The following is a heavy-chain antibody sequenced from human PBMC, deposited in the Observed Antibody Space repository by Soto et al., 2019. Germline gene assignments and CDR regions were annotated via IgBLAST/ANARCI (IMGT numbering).Heavy chain of an antibody. Sequence: PGGSLRLSCAASGFTFSSYGMHWVRQAPGKGLEWVAVISYDGSNKYYADSVKGRFTISRDNSKNTLYLQMNSLRAEDTAVYYCAKDRVAAAGTSYYFDYWGQGTLVTVSS. J-gene: IGHJ4*02. V-gene: IGHV3-30*18. CDR1: GFTFSSYG. CDR3: AKDRVAAAGTSYYFDY. CDR2: ISYDGSNK. D-gene: IGHD6-13*01.